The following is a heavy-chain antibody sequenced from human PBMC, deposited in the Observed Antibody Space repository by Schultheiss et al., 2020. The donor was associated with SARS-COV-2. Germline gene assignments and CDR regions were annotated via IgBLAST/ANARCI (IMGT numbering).Heavy chain of an antibody. CDR2: IIPIFGTA. D-gene: IGHD3-10*01. Sequence: ASVKVSCKASGFAFTSYAISWVRQAPGQGLEWMGGIIPIFGTANYAQKLQGRVTMTTDTSTSTAYMELRSLRSDDTAVYYCARGGFLGSGSYDYWGQGTLVTVSS. J-gene: IGHJ4*02. CDR3: ARGGFLGSGSYDY. V-gene: IGHV1-18*01. CDR1: GFAFTSYA.